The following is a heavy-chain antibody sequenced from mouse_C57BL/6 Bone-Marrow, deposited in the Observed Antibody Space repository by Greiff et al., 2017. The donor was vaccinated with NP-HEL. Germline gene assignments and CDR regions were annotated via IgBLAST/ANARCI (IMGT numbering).Heavy chain of an antibody. CDR1: GFNIKDDY. CDR2: IDPENGDT. J-gene: IGHJ1*03. Sequence: VQLKQSGAELVRPGASVKLSCTASGFNIKDDYMHWVKQRPEQGLEWIGWIDPENGDTEYASKFQGKATITADTSSNTAYLQLSSLTSEVTAVYYCTTDDYGWYFDVWGTGTTVTVSS. CDR3: TTDDYGWYFDV. D-gene: IGHD2-4*01. V-gene: IGHV14-4*01.